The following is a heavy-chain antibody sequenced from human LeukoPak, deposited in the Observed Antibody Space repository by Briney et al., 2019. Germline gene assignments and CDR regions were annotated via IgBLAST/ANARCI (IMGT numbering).Heavy chain of an antibody. D-gene: IGHD4/OR15-4a*01. Sequence: GGSLRLSCAASGFTFSDYYMSWIRQAPGKGLEWVSYIGSSSSVIYFTDSVKGRFTISRVNAKNSLYLQMNSLRPEDTALYYCARDPDYGDPYWGQGTLVTVSS. CDR3: ARDPDYGDPY. CDR1: GFTFSDYY. V-gene: IGHV3-11*01. CDR2: IGSSSSVI. J-gene: IGHJ4*02.